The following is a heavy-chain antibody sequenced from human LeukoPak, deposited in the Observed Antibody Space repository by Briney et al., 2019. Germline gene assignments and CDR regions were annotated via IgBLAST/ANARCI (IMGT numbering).Heavy chain of an antibody. CDR3: ARTPDYYDSSGDI. CDR2: ILYDGTNK. D-gene: IGHD3-22*01. V-gene: IGHV3-30*04. CDR1: GFTFNMYT. J-gene: IGHJ3*02. Sequence: PGGSLRLSCAASGFTFNMYTMYWVRQAPGKGLGWVASILYDGTNKYYADSVKGRFTISRDNSKNTLYLQMNSLRGEDTAVYYCARTPDYYDSSGDIWGQGTMVTVSS.